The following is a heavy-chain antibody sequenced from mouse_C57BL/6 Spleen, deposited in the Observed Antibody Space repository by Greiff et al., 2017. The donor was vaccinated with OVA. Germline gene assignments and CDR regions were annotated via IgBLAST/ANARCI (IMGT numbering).Heavy chain of an antibody. D-gene: IGHD1-1*01. CDR3: TGLGYYYGSGY. J-gene: IGHJ2*01. V-gene: IGHV6-3*01. Sequence: EVKLVESGGGLVQPGGSMKLSCVASGFTFSNYWMNWVRQSPEKGLEWVAQIRLKSDNYATHYAESVKGRFTTPRDDSKSSVYLQMNNLRAEDTGIYYCTGLGYYYGSGYWGQGTTLTVSS. CDR1: GFTFSNYW. CDR2: IRLKSDNYAT.